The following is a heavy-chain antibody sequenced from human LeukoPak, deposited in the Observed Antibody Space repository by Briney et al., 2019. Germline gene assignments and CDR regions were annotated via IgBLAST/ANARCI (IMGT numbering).Heavy chain of an antibody. J-gene: IGHJ4*02. CDR2: INPSGGST. D-gene: IGHD2-21*02. CDR1: XYTXTSXY. Sequence: VKVSCKASXYTXTSXYMHWXRXAPGQGLXWMGIINPSGGSTSYAQKFQGRVTMTRDTSTSTVYMELSSLRSEDTAVYYCARGSRVTPFDYWGQGTLVTVSS. V-gene: IGHV1-46*01. CDR3: ARGSRVTPFDY.